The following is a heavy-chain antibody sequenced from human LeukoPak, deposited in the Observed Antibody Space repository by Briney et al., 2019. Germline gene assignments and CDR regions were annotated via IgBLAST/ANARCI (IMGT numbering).Heavy chain of an antibody. CDR1: GFTFSSYA. CDR2: IYSGGST. Sequence: PGGSLRLSCAASGFTFSSYAMTWVCQAPGEGLEWVSVIYSGGSTYYADSVKGRFTISRDNSKNTLYLQMNSLRAEDTAVYYCARDSRLRDAFDIWGQGTMVTVSS. J-gene: IGHJ3*02. V-gene: IGHV3-66*01. CDR3: ARDSRLRDAFDI. D-gene: IGHD3-22*01.